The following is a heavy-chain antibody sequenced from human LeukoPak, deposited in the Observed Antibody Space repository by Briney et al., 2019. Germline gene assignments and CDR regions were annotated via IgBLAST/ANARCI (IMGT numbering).Heavy chain of an antibody. J-gene: IGHJ3*02. V-gene: IGHV3-7*01. CDR3: ARDYDYFSGHNLDAYDI. D-gene: IGHD2-15*01. CDR1: GLTFSSYW. Sequence: GGSLRLSCVSSGLTFSSYWMTWVRQVPGKGLEWVSNISKDGSATYYVDSVKGRFTISRDNAKNALYLQMDSLRVEDTAVYYCARDYDYFSGHNLDAYDIWAQGTTVTVSS. CDR2: ISKDGSAT.